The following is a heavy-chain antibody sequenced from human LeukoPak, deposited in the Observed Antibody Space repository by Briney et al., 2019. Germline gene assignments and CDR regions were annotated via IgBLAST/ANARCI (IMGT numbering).Heavy chain of an antibody. J-gene: IGHJ5*02. Sequence: SETLSLTCNVSGGSMNSYYWTWIRQPAGKGLEWIGRINPSGSTNYNPSLKSRVTMSVDTSKNQFSLNLTSVTAADTAVYCCVRDPPSRQFDPWGQGTLVTVSS. CDR3: VRDPPSRQFDP. V-gene: IGHV4-4*07. CDR2: INPSGST. CDR1: GGSMNSYY.